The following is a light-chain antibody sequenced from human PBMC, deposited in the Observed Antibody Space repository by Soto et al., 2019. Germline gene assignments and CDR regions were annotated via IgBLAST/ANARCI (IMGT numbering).Light chain of an antibody. CDR3: QHYKMYTPWT. J-gene: IGKJ1*01. Sequence: DIQMTQSPSTVSAYVGDSVTITCRASQSITTWLAWYQQRPGKAPKLLIYDVSSLQSGVPSRFSGSGSGTEFTLTTSRLKPDDFATYYCQHYKMYTPWTLGQETKVDIK. CDR1: QSITTW. CDR2: DVS. V-gene: IGKV1-5*01.